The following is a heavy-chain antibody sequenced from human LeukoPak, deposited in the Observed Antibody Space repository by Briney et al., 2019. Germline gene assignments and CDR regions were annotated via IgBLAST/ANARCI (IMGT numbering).Heavy chain of an antibody. CDR1: GGSISSYY. D-gene: IGHD2-15*01. J-gene: IGHJ4*02. Sequence: SETLSLTCTVSGGSISSYYWSWIRQPPGKGLEWIGYIYYSGSTYYNPSLKSRVTISVDTSKNQFSLKLSSVTAADTAMYYCARGCGAYVRYFDFWGQGTLVSVSS. V-gene: IGHV4-59*01. CDR2: IYYSGST. CDR3: ARGCGAYVRYFDF.